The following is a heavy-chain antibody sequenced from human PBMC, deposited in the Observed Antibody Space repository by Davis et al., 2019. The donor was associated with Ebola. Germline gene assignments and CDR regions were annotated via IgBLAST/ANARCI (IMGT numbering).Heavy chain of an antibody. Sequence: ASVKVSCKASGYTFTSYGISWVRQAPGQGLEWMGWISAYNGNTNYAQKLQGRVTMTRDTSTSTVYMELSSLRSEDTAVYYCARDGWFGEWWFDPWGQGTLVTVSS. D-gene: IGHD3-10*01. J-gene: IGHJ5*02. CDR3: ARDGWFGEWWFDP. CDR1: GYTFTSYG. V-gene: IGHV1-18*01. CDR2: ISAYNGNT.